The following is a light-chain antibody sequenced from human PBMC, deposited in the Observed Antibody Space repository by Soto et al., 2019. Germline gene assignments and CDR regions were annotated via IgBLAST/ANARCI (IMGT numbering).Light chain of an antibody. CDR3: ETWDSRMSAGV. V-gene: IGLV1-51*01. Sequence: QSCLTNPPSVSPAPGQKFTISFAGSIANVLNNFLSWYQQLPGAAPKFLIYDDSKRASGIPDRFSGSKTGSSATLDIRVLQPGDEADYYCETWDSRMSAGVFATGTKVPVL. CDR2: DDS. J-gene: IGLJ1*01. CDR1: IANVLNNF.